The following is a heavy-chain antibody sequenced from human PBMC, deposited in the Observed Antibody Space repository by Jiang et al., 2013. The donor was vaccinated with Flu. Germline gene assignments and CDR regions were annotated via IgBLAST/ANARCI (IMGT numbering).Heavy chain of an antibody. Sequence: SQTLSLTCDISGDSVSRNNAAWNWIRQSPSRGLEWLGRTYYRTKWYDDYAVSVKGRLTINPDTSRNQFSLHLNSVTPEDTAVYYCTRGGLGSSVFIFDVWAKGQWSPPLQ. J-gene: IGHJ3*01. D-gene: IGHD3-10*01. V-gene: IGHV6-1*01. CDR3: TRGGLGSSVFIFDV. CDR2: TYYRTKWYD. CDR1: GDSVSRNNAA.